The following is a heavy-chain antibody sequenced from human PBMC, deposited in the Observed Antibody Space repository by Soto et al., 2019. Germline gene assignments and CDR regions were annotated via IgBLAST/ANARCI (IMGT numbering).Heavy chain of an antibody. V-gene: IGHV3-23*01. CDR2: ISGSGGST. CDR1: GFPFSSYA. Sequence: PGGSLTLSCAASGFPFSSYAMSWVRQAPGKGLEWVSDISGSGGSTYYADSVKGRFTISRDNAKNSLYLQMNSLRAEDTAVYYSARGRDYLDYWGQGTLVTVSS. J-gene: IGHJ4*02. D-gene: IGHD3-10*01. CDR3: ARGRDYLDY.